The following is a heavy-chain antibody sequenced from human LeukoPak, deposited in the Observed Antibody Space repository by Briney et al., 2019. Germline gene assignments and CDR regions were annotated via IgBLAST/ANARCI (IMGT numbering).Heavy chain of an antibody. D-gene: IGHD3-22*01. V-gene: IGHV3-33*01. J-gene: IGHJ4*02. CDR1: GFTFSSYG. CDR3: ARILGDYYDSSGSYFDY. CDR2: IWYDGSNK. Sequence: GGSLRLSCAASGFTFSSYGMHWVRQAPGKGLEWVAVIWYDGSNKYYADSVKGRFTISRDNSKNTLYLQMNSLRADDTAVYYCARILGDYYDSSGSYFDYWGQGTLVTVSS.